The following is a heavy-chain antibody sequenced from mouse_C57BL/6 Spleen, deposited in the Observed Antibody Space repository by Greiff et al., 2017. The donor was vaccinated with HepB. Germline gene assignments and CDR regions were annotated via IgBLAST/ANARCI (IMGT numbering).Heavy chain of an antibody. CDR2: INPNNGGT. CDR1: GYTFTDYY. V-gene: IGHV1-26*01. J-gene: IGHJ3*01. D-gene: IGHD3-2*02. CDR3: ARSWTAQARAWFAY. Sequence: EVQLQQSGPELVKPGASVKISCKASGYTFTDYYMNWVKQSHGKSLEWIGDINPNNGGTSYNQKFKGKATLTVDKSSSTAYMELRSLTSEDSAVYYCARSWTAQARAWFAYWGQGTLVTVSA.